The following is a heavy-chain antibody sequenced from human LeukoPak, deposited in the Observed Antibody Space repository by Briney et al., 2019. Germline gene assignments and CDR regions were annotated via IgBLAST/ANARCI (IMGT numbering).Heavy chain of an antibody. D-gene: IGHD6-13*01. V-gene: IGHV4-4*07. CDR1: GGSISSYY. J-gene: IGHJ4*02. CDR3: ARARLTAAAGITFIGYFDY. CDR2: IYTSGST. Sequence: PSETLSLTCTVSGGSISSYYRSWIRQPAGKGLEWIGRIYTSGSTNYNPSLKSRVTMSVDTSKNQFSLKLSSVTAADTAVYYCARARLTAAAGITFIGYFDYWGQGTLVTVSS.